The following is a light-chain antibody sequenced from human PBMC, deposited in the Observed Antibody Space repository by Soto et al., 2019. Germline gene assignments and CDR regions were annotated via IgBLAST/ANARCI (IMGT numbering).Light chain of an antibody. Sequence: NFMLTQPHSVSGSPGKTVIISCTRSSGSIASHYVQWYQQRPGSAPTTIIYGHYQRPSGVSDRFSGSIDSSSNSASLTISGLKPEDEADYYCQSDDRTNQGVFGGGTKVTVL. CDR2: GHY. V-gene: IGLV6-57*04. CDR1: SGSIASHY. CDR3: QSDDRTNQGV. J-gene: IGLJ3*02.